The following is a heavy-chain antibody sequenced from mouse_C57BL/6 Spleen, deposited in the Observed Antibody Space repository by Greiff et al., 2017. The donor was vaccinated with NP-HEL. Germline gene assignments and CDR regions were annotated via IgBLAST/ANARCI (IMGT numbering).Heavy chain of an antibody. Sequence: EVKLVESGPGLVKPSQSLSLTCSVTGYSITSGYYWNWIRQFPGNKLEWMGYISYDGSNNYNPSLKNRISITRDTSKNQFFLKLNSVTTEDTATYYCARDPYYYGSSYSYFDYWGQGTTLTVSS. V-gene: IGHV3-6*01. CDR1: GYSITSGYY. CDR3: ARDPYYYGSSYSYFDY. CDR2: ISYDGSN. D-gene: IGHD1-1*01. J-gene: IGHJ2*01.